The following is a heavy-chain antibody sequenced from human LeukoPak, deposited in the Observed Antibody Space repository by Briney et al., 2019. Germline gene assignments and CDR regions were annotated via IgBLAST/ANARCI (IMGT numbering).Heavy chain of an antibody. J-gene: IGHJ6*02. Sequence: ASVNVSCKASGYTFTSYGINWVRQAPGQGLEWMGWISAYNSNTNYPQRFQGRVTMTTDTSTSTAYMELRSLRSDDTAVYYCARDLADCSSSSCYYYNYYGMDVWGQGTTVTVSS. V-gene: IGHV1-18*01. D-gene: IGHD2-2*01. CDR2: ISAYNSNT. CDR1: GYTFTSYG. CDR3: ARDLADCSSSSCYYYNYYGMDV.